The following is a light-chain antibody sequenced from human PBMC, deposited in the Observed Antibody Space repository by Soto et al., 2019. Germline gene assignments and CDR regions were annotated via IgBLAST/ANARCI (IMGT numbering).Light chain of an antibody. V-gene: IGKV3-20*01. CDR2: GAY. Sequence: EIVLTQSPGTLSLSPGERATLSCRASQSVSSSYLAWYQQKPGQAPRLLIYGAYSRATGIPDRFSGSGSGTDFTLTISSLQPDDFATYYCQHYNSYSEAFGQGTKVELK. CDR3: QHYNSYSEA. CDR1: QSVSSSY. J-gene: IGKJ1*01.